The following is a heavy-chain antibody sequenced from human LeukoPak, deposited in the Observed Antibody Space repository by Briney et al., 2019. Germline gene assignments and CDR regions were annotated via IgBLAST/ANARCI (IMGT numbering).Heavy chain of an antibody. Sequence: QPGGCLRLSCTATEFTFTSYSMNWVRKAPWKGLEWVSTISGGGGSTYYADSVKGRFTISRDNSKNTLYLQVNSLRAEDTAVYYCAKGGKWDVTPFDYWGQGTLVTVSS. CDR3: AKGGKWDVTPFDY. CDR2: ISGGGGST. V-gene: IGHV3-23*01. D-gene: IGHD1-26*01. CDR1: EFTFTSYS. J-gene: IGHJ4*02.